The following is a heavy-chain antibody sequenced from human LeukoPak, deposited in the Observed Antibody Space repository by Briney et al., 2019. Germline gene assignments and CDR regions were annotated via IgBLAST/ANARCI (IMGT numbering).Heavy chain of an antibody. Sequence: KTGXSLRLSCAVSGFTFNTAYMSWVRQAPGKGLEYIGRIKSDTDGGTTYYAAPVKGRFTISRDDSKNTLYLQMNGLKIEDTALYYCTADLRLWGQGTLVTVSS. J-gene: IGHJ1*01. CDR1: GFTFNTAY. CDR2: IKSDTDGGTT. D-gene: IGHD3-16*01. CDR3: TADLRL. V-gene: IGHV3-15*01.